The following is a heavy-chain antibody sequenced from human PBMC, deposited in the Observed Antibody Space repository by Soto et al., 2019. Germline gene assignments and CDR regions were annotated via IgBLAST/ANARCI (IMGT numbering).Heavy chain of an antibody. CDR2: ISDDGNIK. CDR3: AKDKGKRYFDY. Sequence: GGSLRLSCAASGFTFSSYSMNWVRQAPGKGLEWVALISDDGNIKYYADSVEGRFTISRDNSKDTLYLQMNSLRVEDTAVYYCAKDKGKRYFDYWGQGILVTVSS. J-gene: IGHJ4*02. V-gene: IGHV3-30*18. CDR1: GFTFSSYS.